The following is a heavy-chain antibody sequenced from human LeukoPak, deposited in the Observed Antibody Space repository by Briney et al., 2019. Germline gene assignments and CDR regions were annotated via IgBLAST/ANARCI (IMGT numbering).Heavy chain of an antibody. Sequence: SETLSLTCTVSGGSINNYYWSWIRQSPGKGLEWTGYIYYRGSSNYNPSLKSRITMSVDTFKNQFSLKLNSVTAADTAVYYCARVQKDYYDSGGYHSAAAFDIWGQGTMVTVSS. D-gene: IGHD3-22*01. CDR3: ARVQKDYYDSGGYHSAAAFDI. CDR1: GGSINNYY. J-gene: IGHJ3*02. V-gene: IGHV4-59*01. CDR2: IYYRGSS.